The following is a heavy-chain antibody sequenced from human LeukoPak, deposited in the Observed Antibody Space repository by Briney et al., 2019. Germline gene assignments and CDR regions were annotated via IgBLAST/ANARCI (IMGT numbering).Heavy chain of an antibody. CDR1: GSTFSIYA. V-gene: IGHV3-23*01. CDR3: AKDRPNYYGSNGHYYRRDGDY. J-gene: IGHJ4*02. D-gene: IGHD3-22*01. Sequence: GGSLRLSCAASGSTFSIYAMSWVRQAPGKGLQWVSSITSSGDGTYYADSVKGRFTISRDNSENMLYLQMNSLRVEDTAVYFCAKDRPNYYGSNGHYYRRDGDYWGQGTLVTVSS. CDR2: ITSSGDGT.